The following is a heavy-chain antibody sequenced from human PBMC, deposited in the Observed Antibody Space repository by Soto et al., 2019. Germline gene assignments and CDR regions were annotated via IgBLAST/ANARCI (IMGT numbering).Heavy chain of an antibody. D-gene: IGHD1-26*01. CDR3: XRERSGSSDY. J-gene: IGHJ4*02. CDR1: GYTFTSYD. Sequence: QVQLVQSGAEVKKPGASVKVSCKASGYTFTSYDINWVRQATGQGLEWMGWMNPNSGNTGYAQKFQGRITMTRNTXXXXXXXXXXXXXXXXXXXXXXXRERSGSSDYWGQGTLVTVSS. CDR2: MNPNSGNT. V-gene: IGHV1-8*01.